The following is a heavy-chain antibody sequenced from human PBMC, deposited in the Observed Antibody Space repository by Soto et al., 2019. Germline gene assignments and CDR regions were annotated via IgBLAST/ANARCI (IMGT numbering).Heavy chain of an antibody. J-gene: IGHJ4*02. D-gene: IGHD3-22*01. CDR2: ISDGGDTT. Sequence: GGSLRLSCAASGFSFSSYEMNWVRQAPGKGLEWVSAISDGGDTTYYADSVKGRFTISRDNSKNTLYLQMDSLRAEDTAVYYCAKNRGIIMIVESWGQGTLVTVSS. CDR3: AKNRGIIMIVES. CDR1: GFSFSSYE. V-gene: IGHV3-23*01.